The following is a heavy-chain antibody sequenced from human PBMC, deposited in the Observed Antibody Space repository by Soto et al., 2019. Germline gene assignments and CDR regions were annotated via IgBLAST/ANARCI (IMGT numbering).Heavy chain of an antibody. D-gene: IGHD3-10*01. Sequence: GGSLRLSCAASGFTFSSYAMSWVRQAPGKGLEWVSAISGSGGSTYYADSVKGRFTISRDNSKNTLYLQMNSLRAEDTAVYYCAKDPLLWFGELSSPYYYGMDVWGQGTTVTVYS. V-gene: IGHV3-23*01. CDR2: ISGSGGST. CDR1: GFTFSSYA. J-gene: IGHJ6*02. CDR3: AKDPLLWFGELSSPYYYGMDV.